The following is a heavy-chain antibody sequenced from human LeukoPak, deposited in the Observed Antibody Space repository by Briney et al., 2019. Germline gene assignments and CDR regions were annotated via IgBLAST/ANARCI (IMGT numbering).Heavy chain of an antibody. CDR1: GYTFTSSG. CDR3: ARVNYDILTGYSPNWFDP. Sequence: ASVNVSCKASGYTFTSSGITWVRQAPGQGLEWMGWISPYNGNTNYPQKLQGRVTMTTDTSTNTAYMELRSLRSDDTAVYYCARVNYDILTGYSPNWFDPWGQGTLVAVSS. D-gene: IGHD3-9*01. J-gene: IGHJ5*02. CDR2: ISPYNGNT. V-gene: IGHV1-18*01.